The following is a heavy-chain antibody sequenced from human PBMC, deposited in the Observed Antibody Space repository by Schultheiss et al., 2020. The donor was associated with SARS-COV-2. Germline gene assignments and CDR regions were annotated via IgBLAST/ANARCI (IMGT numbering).Heavy chain of an antibody. Sequence: SVKVSCKASGGTFSSYAISWVRQAPGQGLEWMGGIIPIFGTANYAQKFQGRVTITADKSTSTAYMELSSLRSEDTAVYYCARDGMGIAVAGTEVYYYGMDVWGQGTTVTVSS. CDR3: ARDGMGIAVAGTEVYYYGMDV. CDR1: GGTFSSYA. J-gene: IGHJ6*02. CDR2: IIPIFGTA. D-gene: IGHD6-19*01. V-gene: IGHV1-69*06.